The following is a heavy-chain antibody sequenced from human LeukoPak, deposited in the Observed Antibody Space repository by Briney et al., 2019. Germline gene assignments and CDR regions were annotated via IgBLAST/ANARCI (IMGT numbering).Heavy chain of an antibody. Sequence: PGRSLRLSCAASGFTFDDYAMHWVRHAPGKGLEWVSGISWNSGSIGYADSVKGRFTISRDNAKNSLYLQMNSLRAEDTALYYCAKDLGGSSFYYYYGMDVWGQGTTVTVSS. CDR3: AKDLGGSSFYYYYGMDV. CDR1: GFTFDDYA. V-gene: IGHV3-9*01. J-gene: IGHJ6*02. D-gene: IGHD1-26*01. CDR2: ISWNSGSI.